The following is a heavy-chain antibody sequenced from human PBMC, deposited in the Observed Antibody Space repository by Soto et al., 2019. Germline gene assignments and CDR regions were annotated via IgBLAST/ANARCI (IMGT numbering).Heavy chain of an antibody. CDR2: ISHSGST. Sequence: QVQLQESGPGLVNPSETLSLTCAVSGGSISSNNWWSWFRQPPGKGLEWIGEISHSGSTNYSPSLRSRVTMSLDKSENQFFLKLISVTAADSAMYYCARQSGSYYDHWGQGTLVTVSS. CDR1: GGSISSNNW. V-gene: IGHV4-4*02. D-gene: IGHD1-26*01. J-gene: IGHJ4*02. CDR3: ARQSGSYYDH.